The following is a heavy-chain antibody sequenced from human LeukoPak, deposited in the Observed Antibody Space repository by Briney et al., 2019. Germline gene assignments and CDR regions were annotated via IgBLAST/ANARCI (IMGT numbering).Heavy chain of an antibody. CDR1: GYRFTAYW. J-gene: IGHJ6*03. Sequence: GESLKISCEGSGYRFTAYWIAWIRQMPGKGLEWMGTIYPADSDTRYGPSFRGQVLISADRSTNTAYLQWSGLQASDTATYFCARLSQKAFYYMDVWGKGTTVAVSS. CDR3: ARLSQKAFYYMDV. CDR2: IYPADSDT. V-gene: IGHV5-51*01.